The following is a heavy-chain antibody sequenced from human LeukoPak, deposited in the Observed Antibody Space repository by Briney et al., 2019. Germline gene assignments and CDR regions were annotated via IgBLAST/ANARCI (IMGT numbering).Heavy chain of an antibody. CDR2: VYHSGST. CDR3: ANSIAWASEYFQS. J-gene: IGHJ1*01. V-gene: IGHV4-59*02. Sequence: SETLSLTCIVSGASVGSSYWSWIRQPPGKGLEWIGYVYHSGSTNYNPSLTNRITFSADTSRNQFSLKLRSVTTADTAVYYCANSIAWASEYFQSWGQGTLVTVSS. CDR1: GASVGSSY. D-gene: IGHD6-19*01.